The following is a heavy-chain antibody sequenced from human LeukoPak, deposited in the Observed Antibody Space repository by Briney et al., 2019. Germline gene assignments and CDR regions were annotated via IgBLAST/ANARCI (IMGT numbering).Heavy chain of an antibody. CDR1: GYTFTNYA. V-gene: IGHV1-3*01. CDR2: INAANGNT. CDR3: ARDYGDYVLYFFDY. Sequence: ASVKVSCKASGYTFTNYAIHWVCQAPGQRLEWMGWINAANGNTKYSPKFQGRVTITRDTSATTAYMDLSSLRSEDTAVYYCARDYGDYVLYFFDYWGQGTLVTVSS. J-gene: IGHJ4*02. D-gene: IGHD4-17*01.